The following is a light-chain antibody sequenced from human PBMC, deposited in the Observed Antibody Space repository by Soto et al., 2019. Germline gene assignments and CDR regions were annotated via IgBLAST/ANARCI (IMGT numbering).Light chain of an antibody. J-gene: IGKJ2*01. CDR2: GAS. CDR3: QQTYSPPYT. Sequence: DIQMTQSPSSLSASVGDKVTITCRASQSISSYLNWYQQKPGKAPDLLIFGASSLKSGVPSTFSGSASGTDFTLTISSLQPEHFATYYCQQTYSPPYTFGQGTKLEI. V-gene: IGKV1-39*01. CDR1: QSISSY.